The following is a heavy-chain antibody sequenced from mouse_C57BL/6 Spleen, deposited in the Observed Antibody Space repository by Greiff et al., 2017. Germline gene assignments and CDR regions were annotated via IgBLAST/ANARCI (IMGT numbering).Heavy chain of an antibody. J-gene: IGHJ1*03. V-gene: IGHV1-19*01. CDR1: GYTFTDYY. D-gene: IGHD2-3*01. CDR2: INPYNGGT. CDR3: ARSMMVTTSGIYWYFDV. Sequence: VQLQQSGPVLVKPGASVKMSCKASGYTFTDYYMNWVKQSHGKSLEWIGVINPYNGGTSYNQKFKGKATLTVDKSSSTAYMELNSLTSEDSAVYYCARSMMVTTSGIYWYFDVWGTGTTVTVSS.